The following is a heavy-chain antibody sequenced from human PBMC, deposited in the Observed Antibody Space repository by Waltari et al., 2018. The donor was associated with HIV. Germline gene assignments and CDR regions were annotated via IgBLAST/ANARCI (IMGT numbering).Heavy chain of an antibody. V-gene: IGHV1-18*01. Sequence: AQLIQSGPEAKKPAASVKVSCQASGLDFRSYGHNWVRRTPGQGFEWLGWINAYSHNRNYTEGRITLTTNTSSNTATLELRSLRPDDTGTYYCARVRGAKWPASYYGMDVWGQGTAVSVSS. CDR2: INAYSHNR. CDR3: ARVRGAKWPASYYGMDV. CDR1: GLDFRSYG. J-gene: IGHJ6*02. D-gene: IGHD5-12*01.